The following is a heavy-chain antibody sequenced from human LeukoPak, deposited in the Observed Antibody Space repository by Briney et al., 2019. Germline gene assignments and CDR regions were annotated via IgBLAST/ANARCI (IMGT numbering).Heavy chain of an antibody. CDR3: ARAKTGAAHEYFEY. J-gene: IGHJ1*01. Sequence: SVKVSCKASGYTFTGYYMHWVRQAPGQGLEWMGWINPDTGGTKYAQKFQGRVTMTRGTSISTAYMELSRLTSDDTAVYYCARAKTGAAHEYFEYWGQGTLVTVSS. V-gene: IGHV1-2*02. CDR1: GYTFTGYY. D-gene: IGHD2-15*01. CDR2: INPDTGGT.